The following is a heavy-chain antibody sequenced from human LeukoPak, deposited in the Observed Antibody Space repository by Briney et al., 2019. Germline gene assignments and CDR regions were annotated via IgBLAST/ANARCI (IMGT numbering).Heavy chain of an antibody. Sequence: GGSLRLSCAASGFTFDTFWMHWVRQAPGQGLVWVSRINSDGSTTTYADSVKGRFTISGDNAKNTLYLQMNSLRAEDTAIYYCTSGYCSGGGCHTTNSPFDYWGQGTLVTVSS. D-gene: IGHD2-15*01. J-gene: IGHJ4*02. CDR2: INSDGSTT. V-gene: IGHV3-74*01. CDR1: GFTFDTFW. CDR3: TSGYCSGGGCHTTNSPFDY.